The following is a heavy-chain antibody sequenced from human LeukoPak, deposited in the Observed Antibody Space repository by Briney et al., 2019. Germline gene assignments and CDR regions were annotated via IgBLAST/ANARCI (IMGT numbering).Heavy chain of an antibody. Sequence: PGGSLRLSRAASGFTFSSFGMHWVRQAPGKGLEWVAVISYDGSNKYSADSVKGRFTISRDNSKNTLYLQMNSLRAEDTAVYYCATDHGFHYGAYFDYWGQGTLVTVSS. CDR3: ATDHGFHYGAYFDY. V-gene: IGHV3-30*03. D-gene: IGHD4-17*01. J-gene: IGHJ4*02. CDR1: GFTFSSFG. CDR2: ISYDGSNK.